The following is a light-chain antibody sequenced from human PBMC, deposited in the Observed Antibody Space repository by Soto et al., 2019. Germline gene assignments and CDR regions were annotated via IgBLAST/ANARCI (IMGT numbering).Light chain of an antibody. V-gene: IGKV2-24*01. CDR2: KTS. Sequence: DIVLTQTPLSSPVTLGQPASISCKSSQSLAHSDGNTYLNWLQQRPGQPPRLLIYKTSNRFSGVPDRFSGSGAGTDFTLKISNVEAEDVGVYYCVEATQLPHAFGQGTKVVIK. CDR1: QSLAHSDGNTY. CDR3: VEATQLPHA. J-gene: IGKJ1*01.